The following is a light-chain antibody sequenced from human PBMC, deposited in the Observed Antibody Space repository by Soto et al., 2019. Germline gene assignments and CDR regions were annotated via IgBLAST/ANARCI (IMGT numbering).Light chain of an antibody. CDR3: QQYNVWST. CDR2: GSS. Sequence: EIVMTQTPATPSVSPGERATLSCRASQSVSSNLAWYQQKPGQAPRLVIHGSSTRATGIPASFSGSGSGTEFTRTISSRQSEDFAVYYCQQYNVWSTFGQGTKVEIK. J-gene: IGKJ1*01. CDR1: QSVSSN. V-gene: IGKV3-15*01.